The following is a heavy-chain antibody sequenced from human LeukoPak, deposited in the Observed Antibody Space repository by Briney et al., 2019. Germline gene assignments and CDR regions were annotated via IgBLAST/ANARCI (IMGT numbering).Heavy chain of an antibody. J-gene: IGHJ6*03. V-gene: IGHV3-21*06. CDR1: GFTFSSYN. Sequence: GGSLRLSCAASGFTFSSYNRNWVRQAPGKGLEWVSPISSSSSYIYYADSVKGRLTISRDNAKNSLYLQMNSLRAEDTAVYYCARDVNYYYYMDVWGKGTTVTVSS. CDR3: ARDVNYYYYMDV. CDR2: ISSSSSYI.